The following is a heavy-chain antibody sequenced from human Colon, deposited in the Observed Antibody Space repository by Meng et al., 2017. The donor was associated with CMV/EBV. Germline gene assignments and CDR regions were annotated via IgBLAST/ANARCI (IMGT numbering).Heavy chain of an antibody. D-gene: IGHD1-1*01. CDR2: KNHNSGST. J-gene: IGHJ5*02. CDR1: VDNSMSSD. CDR3: ARANWNDGIIENWLDP. V-gene: IGHV1-8*01. Sequence: SVDNSMSSDIFGVPRARGRGLEWMGWKNHNSGSTACAQKIQGRVTMNRNTSISTAYMELSSLRSEDTAVYYCARANWNDGIIENWLDPWGQGTLVTVSS.